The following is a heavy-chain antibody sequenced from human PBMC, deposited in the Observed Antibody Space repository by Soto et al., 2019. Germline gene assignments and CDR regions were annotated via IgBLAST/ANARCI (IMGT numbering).Heavy chain of an antibody. V-gene: IGHV3-7*05. CDR3: ASSYGTTRNFDY. J-gene: IGHJ4*02. D-gene: IGHD5-18*01. CDR1: GVRFSFYW. Sequence: EVQLVESGGGLVQPGGSLRLSCAVSGVRFSFYWMSWVRQAPGKGLEWVASIKQDETEKYYVDSVKGRFIISRDNAENSLYLQMNNLRAEDTAVYYCASSYGTTRNFDYWGQGTLVTISS. CDR2: IKQDETEK.